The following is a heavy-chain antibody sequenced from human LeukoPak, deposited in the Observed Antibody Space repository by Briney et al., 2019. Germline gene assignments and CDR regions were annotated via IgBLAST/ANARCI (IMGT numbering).Heavy chain of an antibody. V-gene: IGHV3-33*01. CDR3: ARSTSSEYDIYHFDY. CDR1: GFTFSSYG. CDR2: IWYDGNNK. Sequence: GRSLRLSCAASGFTFSSYGMHWFRQAPGKGLEWVAVIWYDGNNKYYADSVKGRFTISRDNSKNTLYLQMNSLRAEDTAAYYCARSTSSEYDIYHFDYWGQGTLVTVSS. D-gene: IGHD3-9*01. J-gene: IGHJ4*02.